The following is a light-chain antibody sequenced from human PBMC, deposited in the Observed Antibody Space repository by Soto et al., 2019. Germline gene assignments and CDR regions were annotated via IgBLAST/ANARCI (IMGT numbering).Light chain of an antibody. CDR1: SPNIGKNY. V-gene: IGLV1-51*01. CDR2: DND. CDR3: ATCDSSLKAVV. J-gene: IGLJ2*01. Sequence: QSVLTQPPSVSAAPGQKVTISCSGSSPNIGKNYVSWSLHLPGTAPKFLIYDNDVRASGIPDRFSGSKSGTSATLGITGLQPGDEADYYCATCDSSLKAVVFGGGTKLTVL.